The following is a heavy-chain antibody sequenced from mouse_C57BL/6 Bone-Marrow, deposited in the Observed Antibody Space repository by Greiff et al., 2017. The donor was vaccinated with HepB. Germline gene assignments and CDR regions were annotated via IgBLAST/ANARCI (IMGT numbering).Heavy chain of an antibody. CDR3: ARLYYGSSFYWYFDV. CDR2: ILPSIGRT. J-gene: IGHJ1*03. CDR1: DSEVFPIAY. D-gene: IGHD1-1*01. V-gene: IGHV15-2*01. Sequence: SGSELRSPGSSVKLSCKDFDSEVFPIAYMSWVRQKPGHGFEWIGGILPSIGRTIYGEKFEDKATLDADTLSNTAYLELNSRTSEDSAIYYCARLYYGSSFYWYFDVWGTGTTVTVSS.